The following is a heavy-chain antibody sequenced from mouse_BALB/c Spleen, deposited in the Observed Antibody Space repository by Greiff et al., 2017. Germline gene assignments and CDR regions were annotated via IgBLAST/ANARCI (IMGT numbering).Heavy chain of an antibody. CDR3: ARQGDGSYFDY. V-gene: IGHV5-12-2*01. J-gene: IGHJ2*01. D-gene: IGHD2-3*01. Sequence: EVQLVESGGGLVQPGGSLKLSCAASGFTFSSYTMSWVRQTPEKRLEWVAYISNGGGSTYYPDTVKGRFTISRDNAKNTLYLQMSSLKSEDTAMYYCARQGDGSYFDYWGQGTTLTVSS. CDR2: ISNGGGST. CDR1: GFTFSSYT.